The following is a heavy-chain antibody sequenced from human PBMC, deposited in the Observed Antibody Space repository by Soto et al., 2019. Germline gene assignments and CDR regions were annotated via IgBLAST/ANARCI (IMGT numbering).Heavy chain of an antibody. Sequence: QVQLQESGPGLVKPSQTLSLTCTVSGGSISSGGYYWNWIRQHPGKGLGWIGYIYYSGSTYYNPSLQSRVTFSVETSKNPLSLKLRSVTAADTAVSYSVRAGYRSSCKWFDPWGQGTLVTVSS. CDR2: IYYSGST. CDR1: GGSISSGGYY. V-gene: IGHV4-31*03. CDR3: VRAGYRSSCKWFDP. D-gene: IGHD6-13*01. J-gene: IGHJ5*02.